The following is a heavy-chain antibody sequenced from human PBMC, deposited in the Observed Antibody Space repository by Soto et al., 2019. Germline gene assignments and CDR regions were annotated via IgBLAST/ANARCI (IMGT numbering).Heavy chain of an antibody. CDR2: INPNSGGT. V-gene: IGHV1-2*04. CDR1: GYTFTGYY. CDR3: ARDRVDVDMDYYYYGMDV. Sequence: ASVKVSCKASGYTFTGYYMHWVRQAPGQGLEWMGWINPNSGGTNYAQKFQGWVTMTRDTSISTAYMELSRLRSDDTAVYYCARDRVDVDMDYYYYGMDVWGQGTTVTVSS. D-gene: IGHD5-12*01. J-gene: IGHJ6*02.